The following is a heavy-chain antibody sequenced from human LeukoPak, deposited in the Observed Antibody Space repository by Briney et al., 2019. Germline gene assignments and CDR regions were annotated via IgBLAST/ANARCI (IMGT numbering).Heavy chain of an antibody. D-gene: IGHD3-16*02. CDR2: IYYSGST. J-gene: IGHJ4*02. CDR1: GGSISSGGYY. CDR3: ARVIDYVWGSYRRPHPSYYFDY. Sequence: SQTLSLTCTVSGGSISSGGYYWSWIRQHPRKGLEWIGYIYYSGSTYYNPSLKSRVTISVDTSKNQFSLKLSSVTAADTAVYYCARVIDYVWGSYRRPHPSYYFDYWGQGTLVTVSS. V-gene: IGHV4-31*03.